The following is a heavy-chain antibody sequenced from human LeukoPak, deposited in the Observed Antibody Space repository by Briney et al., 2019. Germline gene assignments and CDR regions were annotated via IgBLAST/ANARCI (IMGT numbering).Heavy chain of an antibody. V-gene: IGHV3-53*01. Sequence: GGSLRLSCAASGFTVSSNYMSWVRQAPGKGLEWVSVIYSGGSTYYADSVKGRFTISRDNSKNTLYLQMNSLRAEDTAVYYCASRKGTTVTADYYYYYMDVWGKGTTVTVS. D-gene: IGHD4-17*01. J-gene: IGHJ6*03. CDR1: GFTVSSNY. CDR2: IYSGGST. CDR3: ASRKGTTVTADYYYYYMDV.